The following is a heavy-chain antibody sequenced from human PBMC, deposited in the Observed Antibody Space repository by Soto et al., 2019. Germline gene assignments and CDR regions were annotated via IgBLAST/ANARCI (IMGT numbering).Heavy chain of an antibody. Sequence: QVQLVESGGGVVQPGRSLRLSCAASGFTFSTHAMHWVRQAPGKGLECVAIVSFDGSNKYYADSVKGRFTISRDNYKNKLYLQMSGLTNEDTAFYYCARDQTGITTAGGGRIDRWGQGTLVTVSS. D-gene: IGHD6-13*01. CDR3: ARDQTGITTAGGGRIDR. CDR2: VSFDGSNK. J-gene: IGHJ5*02. V-gene: IGHV3-30-3*01. CDR1: GFTFSTHA.